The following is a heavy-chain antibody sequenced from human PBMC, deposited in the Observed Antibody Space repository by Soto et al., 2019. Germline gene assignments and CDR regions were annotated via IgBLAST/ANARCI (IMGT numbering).Heavy chain of an antibody. D-gene: IGHD2-21*01. J-gene: IGHJ4*02. Sequence: QVQLVQSGPEVKRPGASVKVSCEASGYTFRTYGFSWVRQAPGQGLEWMGWISVQNGKTNYAQKFQGRVTMTTDTSTSPAYMELRSLRSDDMAVYYCARDSGGGDFDYWGQGTLVTVSS. CDR3: ARDSGGGDFDY. CDR1: GYTFRTYG. CDR2: ISVQNGKT. V-gene: IGHV1-18*03.